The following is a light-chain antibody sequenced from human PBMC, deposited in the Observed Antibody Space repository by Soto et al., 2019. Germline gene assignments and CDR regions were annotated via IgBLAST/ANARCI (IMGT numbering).Light chain of an antibody. CDR3: MQGTHWPPVT. Sequence: DVVMTQSPLSLPVTLGQPASISCRSSQSIVYSDGNAYLSWFQQRPGQSPRRLIYKAFNRDSGVPDRFSGSGSGTDFTLKISRVEAEDVGVYYCMQGTHWPPVTFGQGTMLEIK. V-gene: IGKV2-30*01. CDR1: QSIVYSDGNAY. J-gene: IGKJ2*01. CDR2: KAF.